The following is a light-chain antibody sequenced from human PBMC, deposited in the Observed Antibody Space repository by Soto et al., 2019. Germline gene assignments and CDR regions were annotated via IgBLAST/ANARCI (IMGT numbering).Light chain of an antibody. CDR2: AAS. Sequence: IQMTQSPSSLSASVGDRVTITCRASQSIGTYLHWYQQKAGKAPKLLIYAASNLQSGVPSRFSGSGSGTDLTLNMKSLQHEDFATYSCHQGYSTPRPFGQVTK. CDR1: QSIGTY. CDR3: HQGYSTPRP. J-gene: IGKJ1*01. V-gene: IGKV1-39*01.